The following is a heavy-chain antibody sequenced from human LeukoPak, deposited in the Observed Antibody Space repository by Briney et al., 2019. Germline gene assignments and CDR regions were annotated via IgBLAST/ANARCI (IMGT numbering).Heavy chain of an antibody. J-gene: IGHJ5*02. CDR2: IYWDDDK. D-gene: IGHD5-18*01. CDR3: AHRGYSPNGNWFDP. V-gene: IGHV2-5*02. CDR1: GFSLSTSGVG. Sequence: SGPTLVNPTQTLTLTCTFSGFSLSTSGVGVGWIRQRPGKALEWLALIYWDDDKRYSPSLKSRLTITKDTSKNQVVLTMTNMDPVDTATYYCAHRGYSPNGNWFDPWGQGTLVTVSS.